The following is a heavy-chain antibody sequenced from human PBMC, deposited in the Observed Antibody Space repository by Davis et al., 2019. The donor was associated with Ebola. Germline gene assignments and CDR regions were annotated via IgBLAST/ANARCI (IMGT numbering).Heavy chain of an antibody. V-gene: IGHV1-3*01. CDR2: INAGNGNT. CDR1: GYTFTSYA. Sequence: AASVKVPCKASGYTFTSYAMHWVRQAPGQRLEWMGWINAGNGNTKYSQKFQGRVTITRDTSANTAYMELSSLRSEDTAVYYCARAQENYSLHDYWGQGTLVTVSS. J-gene: IGHJ4*02. CDR3: ARAQENYSLHDY. D-gene: IGHD4-11*01.